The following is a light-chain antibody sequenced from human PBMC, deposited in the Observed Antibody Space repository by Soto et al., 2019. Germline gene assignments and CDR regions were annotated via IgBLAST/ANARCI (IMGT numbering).Light chain of an antibody. V-gene: IGLV1-47*01. CDR1: TSNIGSNY. J-gene: IGLJ1*01. CDR2: RNN. CDR3: ATWDDSLNGFDV. Sequence: QSVLTQPPSASGTPGQGVTISCSGSTSNIGSNYVYWYQQLPGTAPKLLIYRNNQRPSGVPDRFSGSKSGTSASLAISGLRSDDEADYFCATWDDSLNGFDVFGTGTKVTVL.